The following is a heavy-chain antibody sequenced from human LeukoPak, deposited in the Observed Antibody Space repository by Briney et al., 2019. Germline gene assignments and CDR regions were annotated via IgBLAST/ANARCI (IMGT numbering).Heavy chain of an antibody. CDR2: ISAYNGNT. V-gene: IGHV1-18*01. D-gene: IGHD5-18*01. CDR3: ARDHTAMVPGP. J-gene: IGHJ5*02. CDR1: GYTFTIYG. Sequence: ASVKVSFKASGYTFTIYGISWVRQAPGQGLEWMGWISAYNGNTNYAQKLQGRVTMTTDTSTSTAYMELRSLRSDDTAVYYCARDHTAMVPGPWGQGTLVTVSS.